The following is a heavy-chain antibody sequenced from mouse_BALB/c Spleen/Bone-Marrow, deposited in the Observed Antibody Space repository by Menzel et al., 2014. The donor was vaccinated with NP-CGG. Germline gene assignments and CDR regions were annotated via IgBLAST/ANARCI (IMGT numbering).Heavy chain of an antibody. Sequence: QVQLQQSGPELVKPGASVKISSKASGYAFSSSWMNWVKQRPGQGLEWIGRIYPGDGDTKYNGKFKGKATLTADKSSSTAYMQLSSLTSVDSAVYFCARPLNWDPYAMDYWGQGTSVTVSS. CDR3: ARPLNWDPYAMDY. D-gene: IGHD4-1*02. CDR2: IYPGDGDT. CDR1: GYAFSSSW. J-gene: IGHJ4*01. V-gene: IGHV1-82*01.